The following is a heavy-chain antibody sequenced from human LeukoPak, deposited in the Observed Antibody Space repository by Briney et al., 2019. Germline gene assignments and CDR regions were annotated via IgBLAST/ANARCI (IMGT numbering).Heavy chain of an antibody. D-gene: IGHD6-6*01. CDR3: VRGASSIAALNPFWYFDL. Sequence: GASVKVSCKASGHTFTSYYMHWVRQGPGQGLEWMGIINPSGGSTSYAQKFQGRVTMTRDTSTNTVYMELSSLRSEDTAVFYCVRGASSIAALNPFWYFDLWGRGTLVTVSS. CDR1: GHTFTSYY. J-gene: IGHJ2*01. V-gene: IGHV1-46*01. CDR2: INPSGGST.